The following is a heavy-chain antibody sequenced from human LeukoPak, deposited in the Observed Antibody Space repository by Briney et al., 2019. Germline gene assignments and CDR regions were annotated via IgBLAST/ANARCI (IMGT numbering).Heavy chain of an antibody. V-gene: IGHV4-4*02. Sequence: SETLSVSCAVSGASITYYWSWVRQPPGKGLEWIGEVHPDGYTNYNPSLKSRVTMSIDKSKNQLSLQLTSVTAADTAVYYCAIVISSCWRQNDLWGQGTLVTVSS. D-gene: IGHD6-19*01. J-gene: IGHJ5*02. CDR3: AIVISSCWRQNDL. CDR1: GASITYY. CDR2: VHPDGYT.